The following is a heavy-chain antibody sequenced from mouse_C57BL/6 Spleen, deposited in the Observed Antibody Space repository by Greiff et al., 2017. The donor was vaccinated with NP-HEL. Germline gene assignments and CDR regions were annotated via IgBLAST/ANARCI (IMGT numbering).Heavy chain of an antibody. CDR2: INPNYGTT. V-gene: IGHV1-39*01. CDR1: GYSFTDYN. J-gene: IGHJ4*01. CDR3: AREGQLGQGYAMDY. Sequence: VQLQQSGPELVKPGASVKISCKASGYSFTDYNMNWVKQSNGKSLEWIGVINPNYGTTSYNQKFKGKATLTVDQSSSTAYMQLNRLTSEDSAVYYFAREGQLGQGYAMDYWGQGTSVTVSS. D-gene: IGHD4-1*02.